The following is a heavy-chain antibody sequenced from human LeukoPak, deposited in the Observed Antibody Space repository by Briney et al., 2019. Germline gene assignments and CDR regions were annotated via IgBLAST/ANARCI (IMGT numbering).Heavy chain of an antibody. CDR1: GYTFTSYG. D-gene: IGHD4-23*01. V-gene: IGHV1-18*01. CDR2: ISAHNGNT. CDR3: ARQGYGGHSQGAADY. J-gene: IGHJ4*02. Sequence: ASVKVSCKASGYTFTSYGISWVRQSPGQGLEWMGWISAHNGNTNYAQNLQGRVTMTTDTSTSTAYMEVRSLRSDDTAVYYCARQGYGGHSQGAADYWGQGTLVTVSS.